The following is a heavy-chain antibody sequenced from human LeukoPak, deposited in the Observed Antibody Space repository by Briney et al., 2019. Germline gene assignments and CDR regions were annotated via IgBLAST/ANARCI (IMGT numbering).Heavy chain of an antibody. Sequence: GGSPRLSCAASGFTFNSYAMHWVRQAPGRGLEWVAVISYDGSNKYYADSVKGRFTISRDNSKNTLYLQMNSLRADDTAVYYCVKDPYDSSGYYFVDWGQGTLVTVSS. D-gene: IGHD3-22*01. CDR2: ISYDGSNK. J-gene: IGHJ4*02. V-gene: IGHV3-30-3*02. CDR1: GFTFNSYA. CDR3: VKDPYDSSGYYFVD.